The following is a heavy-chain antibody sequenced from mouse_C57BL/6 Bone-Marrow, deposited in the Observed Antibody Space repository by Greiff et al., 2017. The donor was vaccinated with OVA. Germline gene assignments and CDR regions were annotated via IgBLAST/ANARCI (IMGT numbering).Heavy chain of an antibody. Sequence: QVQLKESGPELVKPGASVKISCKASGYAFSSSWMNWVKQRPGKGLEWIGRIYPGDGDTNYNGKFKGKATLTADKSSSTAYMQLSSLTSEDSAVYFCARSSFFPAMDDWGQGTSVTVSS. CDR3: ARSSFFPAMDD. V-gene: IGHV1-82*01. CDR2: IYPGDGDT. J-gene: IGHJ4*01. CDR1: GYAFSSSW.